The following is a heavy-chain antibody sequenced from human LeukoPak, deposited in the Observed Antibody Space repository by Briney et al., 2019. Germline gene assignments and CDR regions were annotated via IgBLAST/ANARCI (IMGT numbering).Heavy chain of an antibody. D-gene: IGHD6-25*01. Sequence: GGSLRLSCAASGLTLRNFAMSWVRQAPGKGLEWVSSISISGDNTHYADSVKGRFTISRDNSMNTLYLQMNSLRAEDTAVYYCAREVRPNDYWGQGTLVTVSS. CDR3: AREVRPNDY. CDR2: ISISGDNT. V-gene: IGHV3-23*01. CDR1: GLTLRNFA. J-gene: IGHJ4*02.